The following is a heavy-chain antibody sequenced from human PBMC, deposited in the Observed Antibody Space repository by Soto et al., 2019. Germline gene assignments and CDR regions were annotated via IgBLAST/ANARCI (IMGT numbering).Heavy chain of an antibody. V-gene: IGHV1-3*01. CDR1: GYTFNKYP. CDR2: INPANGDT. D-gene: IGHD3-22*01. CDR3: ARKDYYDSGIYYFDY. Sequence: ASVKVSCKTSGYTFNKYPIHWVRQAPGQGLEWMGWINPANGDTGYSQKFQDRVTISRDTSASTAYMELSSLRSDDTAVYYCARKDYYDSGIYYFDYWGQGTLVTVS. J-gene: IGHJ4*02.